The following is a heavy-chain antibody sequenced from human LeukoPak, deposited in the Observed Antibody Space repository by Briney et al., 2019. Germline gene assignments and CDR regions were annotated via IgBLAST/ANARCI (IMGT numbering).Heavy chain of an antibody. D-gene: IGHD3-3*01. CDR1: GGSFSGYY. J-gene: IGHJ5*02. CDR2: INHSGNT. CDR3: AEGGRFLEWFLNL. V-gene: IGHV4-34*01. Sequence: SETLSLTCGVSGGSFSGYYWNWIRQSPEKGLEWVGEINHSGNTRYNPSLRSRITMSVDTSRNHFSLKLSSVTAADTAVYYCAEGGRFLEWFLNLWGQGTLVTVSS.